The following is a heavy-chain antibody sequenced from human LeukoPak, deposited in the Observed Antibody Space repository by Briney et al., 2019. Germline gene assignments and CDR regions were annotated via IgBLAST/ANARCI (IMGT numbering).Heavy chain of an antibody. Sequence: PSETLSLTCTVSGGSISSYYWSWIRQPAGKGLEWIGRIYTSGSTNYNASLKSRVSMSVDTSKNQFSLKLSSATAADTAVFYCARENSGSYREFDYWGQGTLVTV. V-gene: IGHV4-4*07. CDR1: GGSISSYY. J-gene: IGHJ4*02. CDR2: IYTSGST. CDR3: ARENSGSYREFDY. D-gene: IGHD1-26*01.